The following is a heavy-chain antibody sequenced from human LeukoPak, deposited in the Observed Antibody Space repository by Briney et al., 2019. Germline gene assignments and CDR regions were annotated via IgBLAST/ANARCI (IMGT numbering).Heavy chain of an antibody. D-gene: IGHD3-22*01. J-gene: IGHJ5*02. CDR3: ARVRARDYYDSSGYYFWFDP. Sequence: SETLSLTCTVSGGSISSYYWSWIRQPPGKGPEWIGYIYYSGSTNYNPSLKSRVTISVDTFKNQFSLKLSSVTAADTAVYYCARVRARDYYDSSGYYFWFDPWGQGTLVTVSS. CDR1: GGSISSYY. V-gene: IGHV4-59*01. CDR2: IYYSGST.